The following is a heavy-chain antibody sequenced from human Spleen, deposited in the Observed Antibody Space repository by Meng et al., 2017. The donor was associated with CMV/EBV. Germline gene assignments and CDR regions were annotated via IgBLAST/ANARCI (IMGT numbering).Heavy chain of an antibody. CDR1: GFTFTNAW. D-gene: IGHD5-12*01. V-gene: IGHV3-15*01. CDR2: IQRKADGGAI. CDR3: ATGKVATMSYYYYGLDV. J-gene: IGHJ6*02. Sequence: GESLKISCAASGFTFTNAWMSWVRQAPGKGLEWVGRIQRKADGGAIDYAAPVKDRFIISRDDSKDTMYLQMSRQRAEDTGVYYCATGKVATMSYYYYGLDVWGLGTTVTVSS.